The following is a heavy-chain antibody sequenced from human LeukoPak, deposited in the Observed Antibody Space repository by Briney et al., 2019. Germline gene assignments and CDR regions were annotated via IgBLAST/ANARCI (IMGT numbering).Heavy chain of an antibody. CDR2: ISGSGGST. D-gene: IGHD5-18*01. Sequence: GGSLRLSCAASGFTFGSYAMSWVRQAPGKGLEWVSAISGSGGSTYYADSVKGRFTISRDNSKKTLYLQMNSLRAEDTAVYYCAKDLTVDTAMIGDAFDIWGQGTMVTVSS. CDR1: GFTFGSYA. J-gene: IGHJ3*02. CDR3: AKDLTVDTAMIGDAFDI. V-gene: IGHV3-23*01.